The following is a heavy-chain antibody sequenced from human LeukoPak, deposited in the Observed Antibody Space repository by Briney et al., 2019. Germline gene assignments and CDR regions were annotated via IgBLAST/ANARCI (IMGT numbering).Heavy chain of an antibody. D-gene: IGHD3-3*01. J-gene: IGHJ4*02. CDR1: GFTFSSYW. CDR2: INSDGSST. V-gene: IGHV3-74*01. CDR3: AREDDFWSGPFDY. Sequence: QAGGSLRLSCAASGFTFSSYWMHWVRQAPGKGLMWVSRINSDGSSTSYADSVKGRFTISRDNAKNTLYLQMNSLRAEDTAVYYCAREDDFWSGPFDYWGQGILVTVSS.